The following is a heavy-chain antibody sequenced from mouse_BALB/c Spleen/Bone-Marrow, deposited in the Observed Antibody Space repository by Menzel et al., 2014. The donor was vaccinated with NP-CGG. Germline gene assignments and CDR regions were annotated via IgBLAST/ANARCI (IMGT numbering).Heavy chain of an antibody. J-gene: IGHJ4*01. CDR3: AARLSHLAMDY. CDR2: INPSNGRT. CDR1: GYTFTNYW. D-gene: IGHD2-2*01. V-gene: IGHV1S81*02. Sequence: LVESGAELVKPGASLKLSCKASGYTFTNYWIHWVKQRPGQGLEWIGEINPSNGRTNYNEKFKTKAILTVDKSSSTAYMQLSSLISEDSAVNYCAARLSHLAMDYWGQGTSVTVSS.